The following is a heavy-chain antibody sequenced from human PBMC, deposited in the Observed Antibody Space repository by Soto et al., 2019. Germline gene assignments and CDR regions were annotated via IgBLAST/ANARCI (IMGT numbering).Heavy chain of an antibody. D-gene: IGHD2-21*02. CDR2: IIPIFGTA. V-gene: IGHV1-69*13. Sequence: SVNVSCKASGGTFSSYAISWVRQAPGQGLEWMGGIIPIFGTANYAQKFQGRVTITADESTSTAYMELSSLRSEDTAVYYCARGLAYCGGDCYSDYWGQGTLVTVSS. CDR1: GGTFSSYA. CDR3: ARGLAYCGGDCYSDY. J-gene: IGHJ4*02.